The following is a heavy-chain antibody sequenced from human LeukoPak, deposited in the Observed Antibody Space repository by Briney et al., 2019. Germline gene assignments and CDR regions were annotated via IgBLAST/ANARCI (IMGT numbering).Heavy chain of an antibody. Sequence: NASETLSLTCTVSGDSISSSSSYWSWIRQPPWKGLELIGYIYNSGSTNYNPSLKSRVSISLDTSKNQFSLKLSSVTAADTAVYYCARGKVGANPGIFDYWGQGTLVTVSS. CDR1: GDSISSSSSY. D-gene: IGHD4/OR15-4a*01. CDR2: IYNSGST. CDR3: ARGKVGANPGIFDY. V-gene: IGHV4-61*01. J-gene: IGHJ4*02.